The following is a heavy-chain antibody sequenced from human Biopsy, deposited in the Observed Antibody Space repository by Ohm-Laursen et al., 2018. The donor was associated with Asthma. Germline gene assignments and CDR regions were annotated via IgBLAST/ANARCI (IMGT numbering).Heavy chain of an antibody. CDR2: IYYSGTT. D-gene: IGHD6-13*01. J-gene: IGHJ6*02. CDR3: VRGSSSWHHGPFHYYYGLDV. CDR1: SGSGGYMRSGNYY. V-gene: IGHV4-39*01. Sequence: SQTLSLTCSLSSGSGGYMRSGNYYWGWIRQPSGKGLEWIGSIYYSGTTYYNPSLENRVTVSADTSKNQFSLKLTSVTAADTAVYYCVRGSSSWHHGPFHYYYGLDVWGQGTTATVSS.